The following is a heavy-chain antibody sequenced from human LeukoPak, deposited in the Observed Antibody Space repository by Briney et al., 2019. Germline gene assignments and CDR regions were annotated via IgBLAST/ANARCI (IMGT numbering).Heavy chain of an antibody. D-gene: IGHD6-13*01. CDR1: GVSISNYY. CDR3: ARAPYSSTWYLEYFDF. J-gene: IGHJ4*02. V-gene: IGHV4-59*01. CDR2: IYYSGST. Sequence: PSETLSLTCTVSGVSISNYYWSWIRQPPGKGLEWLGYIYYSGSTNYNPSLKSRVTISLDTSKNQFSLKLTSVTAADTAVYYCARAPYSSTWYLEYFDFWGEGTLVTVSS.